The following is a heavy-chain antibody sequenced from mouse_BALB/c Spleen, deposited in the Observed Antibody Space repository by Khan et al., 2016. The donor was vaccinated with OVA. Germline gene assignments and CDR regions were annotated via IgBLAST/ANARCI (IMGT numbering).Heavy chain of an antibody. V-gene: IGHV3-2*02. D-gene: IGHD1-2*01. CDR3: ARTARIKY. CDR1: GYSITSGYG. Sequence: EVQLQASGPGLVKPSQSLSLICTVTGYSITSGYGWNWIRQFPGNKLEWMGYISYSGSTNYNPSLKSRISSTRDTSKNQFFLQLNSVTTEDTATYYCARTARIKYWGQGTTLTVSS. CDR2: ISYSGST. J-gene: IGHJ2*01.